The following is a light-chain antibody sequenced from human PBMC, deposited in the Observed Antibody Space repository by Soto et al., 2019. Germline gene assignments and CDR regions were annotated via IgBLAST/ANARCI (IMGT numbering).Light chain of an antibody. V-gene: IGKV3-15*01. CDR2: GAS. Sequence: EIVMTQSPATLSVSPGERATVSCRASQTVSGNLAWYQQRPGQAPRLLMYGASTRATGIPARFSGSGSGTEFTLTISSLQSEDFAVYYCQQYNNWPPWKFGQGTRWISN. CDR1: QTVSGN. J-gene: IGKJ1*01. CDR3: QQYNNWPPWK.